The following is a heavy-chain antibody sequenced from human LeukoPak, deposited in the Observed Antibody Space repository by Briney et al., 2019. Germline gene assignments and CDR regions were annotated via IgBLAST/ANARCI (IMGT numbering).Heavy chain of an antibody. CDR1: GFTFDDYG. V-gene: IGHV3-20*04. CDR2: IKWNGGST. CDR3: ARAPGVNYYYYMDV. Sequence: GGSLRLSCAASGFTFDDYGMSWVRQAPGKGLEWVSGIKWNGGSTGYADSVKGRFTISRDNAKNSLFLQMNSLRAEDTALYYCARAPGVNYYYYMDVWGKGTTVTVSS. D-gene: IGHD2-8*01. J-gene: IGHJ6*03.